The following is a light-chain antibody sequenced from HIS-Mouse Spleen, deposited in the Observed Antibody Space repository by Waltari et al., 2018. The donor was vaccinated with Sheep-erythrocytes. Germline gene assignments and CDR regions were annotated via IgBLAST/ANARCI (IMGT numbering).Light chain of an antibody. V-gene: IGLV2-23*01. J-gene: IGLJ3*02. CDR1: SSDVGSYNL. CDR2: DGS. Sequence: QSALTQPASVSGSPGQSITISCTGTSSDVGSYNLVSWYQQHPGKAPKLLIYDGSKRPSVCSNSFSGSKSGNTAYLTISGLQAEDEADYYCCSYAGSSTWVFGGGTKLTVL. CDR3: CSYAGSSTWV.